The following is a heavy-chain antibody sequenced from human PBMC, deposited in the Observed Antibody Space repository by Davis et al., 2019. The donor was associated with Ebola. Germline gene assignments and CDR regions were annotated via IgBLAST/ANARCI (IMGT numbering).Heavy chain of an antibody. CDR1: GFTFSSYS. J-gene: IGHJ4*02. CDR3: ARLTGSVDY. Sequence: GESLKISCAASGFTFSSYSMNWVRQAPGKGLEWVSYISSSSSTIYYADSVKGRFTISRDNAKNSLYLQMNSLRAEDTAVYYCARLTGSVDYWGQGTLVTVSS. V-gene: IGHV3-48*04. D-gene: IGHD1-20*01. CDR2: ISSSSSTI.